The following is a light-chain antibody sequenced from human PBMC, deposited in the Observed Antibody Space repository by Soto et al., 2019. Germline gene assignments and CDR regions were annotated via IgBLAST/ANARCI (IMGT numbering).Light chain of an antibody. CDR1: QSVLYSSNNKNY. CDR2: WAS. CDR3: QQYDSVPIT. Sequence: DKVMNQAPGPLAVSKSERATINCKSSQSVLYSSNNKNYLAWYQQKSGQPPKLLIYWASTRDSGVPDRFSGGGSGTDFTLTISSLQAEDVAVYYCQQYDSVPITFGQGTRLDI. V-gene: IGKV4-1*01. J-gene: IGKJ5*01.